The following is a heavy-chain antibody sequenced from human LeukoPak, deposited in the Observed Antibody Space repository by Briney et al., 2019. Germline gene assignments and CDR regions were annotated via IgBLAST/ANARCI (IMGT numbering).Heavy chain of an antibody. CDR2: ITSAGEST. CDR1: EFTFRIDA. D-gene: IGHD3-22*01. CDR3: ARDRPNYYGTNGHYYRRDGDY. J-gene: IGHJ4*02. Sequence: GGSLRLSCAASEFTFRIDAMSWVRQAPGKGLEWVSSITSAGESTYYAGSVKGRFTISRDNSRNTLYLQMNSLRAEDTAIYYCARDRPNYYGTNGHYYRRDGDYWGQGTLVTVSS. V-gene: IGHV3-23*01.